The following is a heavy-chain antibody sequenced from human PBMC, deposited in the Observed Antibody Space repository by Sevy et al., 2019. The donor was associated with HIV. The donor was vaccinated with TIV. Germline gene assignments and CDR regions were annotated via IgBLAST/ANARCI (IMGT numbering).Heavy chain of an antibody. Sequence: GGSLRLSCAASRFILRSYAMSWVRQAPGKGLEWVSAISGSGVSTYYADSVKGRFTISRDNSKNTLYLQMNSLRAEDTAVYYCAKDVRYDSSGYFDYWGQGILVTVSS. CDR3: AKDVRYDSSGYFDY. J-gene: IGHJ4*02. D-gene: IGHD3-22*01. CDR2: ISGSGVST. V-gene: IGHV3-23*01. CDR1: RFILRSYA.